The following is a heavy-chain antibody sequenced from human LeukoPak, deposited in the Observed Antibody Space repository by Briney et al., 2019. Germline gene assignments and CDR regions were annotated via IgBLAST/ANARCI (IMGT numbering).Heavy chain of an antibody. D-gene: IGHD1-1*01. CDR2: ISGSGGNT. V-gene: IGHV3-23*01. J-gene: IGHJ4*02. CDR3: AIEYDAGDY. Sequence: GGSLRLSCAASGFNFNTFGMHWVRQAPGKGLEWVSAISGSGGNTYYADSVKGRFTISRDNSKNTLYVQMNSLRAEDTAVYYCAIEYDAGDYWGQGTLVTVSS. CDR1: GFNFNTFG.